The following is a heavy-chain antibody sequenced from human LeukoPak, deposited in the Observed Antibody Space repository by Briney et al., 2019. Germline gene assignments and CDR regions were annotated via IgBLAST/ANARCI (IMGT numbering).Heavy chain of an antibody. D-gene: IGHD5-12*01. Sequence: GSLRLSCKASGFTLSRYGMNWVRQAPGRGLEWLSYTSGSSGSTTYYAQSVRGRFTISRDDAKNTLYLQMNSLRADDTAVYFCARDKIQWLRYSYFDYWGQGVLVTVSS. CDR3: ARDKIQWLRYSYFDY. V-gene: IGHV3-48*01. CDR2: TSGSSGST. J-gene: IGHJ4*02. CDR1: GFTLSRYG.